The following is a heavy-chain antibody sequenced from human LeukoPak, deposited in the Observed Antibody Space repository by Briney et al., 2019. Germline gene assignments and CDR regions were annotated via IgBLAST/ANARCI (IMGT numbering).Heavy chain of an antibody. CDR1: GFPFSTYG. J-gene: IGHJ4*02. CDR2: LSGSGDKT. Sequence: PGGSLRLSCAASGFPFSTYGMSWVRQAPGKGLEWVSALSGSGDKTFYIDSVKDRFTISRDNSKNTLYLQLNSLRAEDTAVYYCAKDLHWGLDYWGQGALVTVSS. V-gene: IGHV3-23*01. D-gene: IGHD7-27*01. CDR3: AKDLHWGLDY.